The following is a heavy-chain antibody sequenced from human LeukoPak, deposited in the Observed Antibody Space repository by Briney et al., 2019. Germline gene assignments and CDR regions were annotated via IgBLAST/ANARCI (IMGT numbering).Heavy chain of an antibody. CDR1: GGSISSGGYS. CDR3: ARGGYDSSSPFDY. CDR2: IYHSGST. D-gene: IGHD3-22*01. Sequence: SETLSLTCAVSGGSISSGGYSWSWIRQPPGKGLEWIGYIYHSGSTYYNPSLKSRVTISVDRSKNQFPLKLSSVTAADTAVYYCARGGYDSSSPFDYWGQGTLVTVSS. J-gene: IGHJ4*02. V-gene: IGHV4-30-2*01.